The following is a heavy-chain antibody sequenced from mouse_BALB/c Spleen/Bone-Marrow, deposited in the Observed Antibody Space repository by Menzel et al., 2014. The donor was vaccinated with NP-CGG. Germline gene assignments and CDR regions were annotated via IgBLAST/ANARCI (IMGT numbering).Heavy chain of an antibody. D-gene: IGHD2-1*01. J-gene: IGHJ3*01. Sequence: QVQLKQSAAELARPGASVKMSCKASGYTFTSYTMHWVKQRPGQGLEWIGYINPSSGYTDYNQNFNDKTTLTADKSSSTAYMQLSSLTSEDSAVYYCARLNYGNPFAYWGQGTLVTVSA. V-gene: IGHV1-4*02. CDR1: GYTFTSYT. CDR2: INPSSGYT. CDR3: ARLNYGNPFAY.